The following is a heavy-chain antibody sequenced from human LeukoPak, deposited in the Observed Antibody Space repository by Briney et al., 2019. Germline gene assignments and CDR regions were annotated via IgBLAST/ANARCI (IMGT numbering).Heavy chain of an antibody. CDR2: IHNSGIT. CDR3: VGMFSSDYFYL. J-gene: IGHJ4*02. D-gene: IGHD3-22*01. V-gene: IGHV4-59*11. CDR1: DESIRSHY. Sequence: PSETLSLTCSVSDESIRSHYWGWVRQPPGKGLEWIAYIHNSGITNYNPFLKSRVTISVDTPKNQFSLKLSYVTAADTAIYYCVGMFSSDYFYLWGQGILVPVAS.